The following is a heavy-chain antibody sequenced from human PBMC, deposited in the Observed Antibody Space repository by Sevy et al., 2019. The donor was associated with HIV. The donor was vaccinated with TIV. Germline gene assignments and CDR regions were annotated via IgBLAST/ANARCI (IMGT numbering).Heavy chain of an antibody. J-gene: IGHJ5*02. V-gene: IGHV3-49*03. D-gene: IGHD2-2*01. CDR3: TRGGYCSSTSCYRGSANNWFDP. CDR2: IRSKAYGGTT. Sequence: GGSLRLSCTASGFTFGDYAMSWFRQAPGKGLEWVGFIRSKAYGGTTEYAASVKGRFTISRDDSKSIAYLQMNSLKTEETAVYYCTRGGYCSSTSCYRGSANNWFDPWGQGTLVTVSS. CDR1: GFTFGDYA.